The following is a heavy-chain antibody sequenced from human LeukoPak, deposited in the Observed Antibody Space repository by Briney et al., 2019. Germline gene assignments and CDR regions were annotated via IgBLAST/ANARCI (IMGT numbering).Heavy chain of an antibody. V-gene: IGHV3-21*01. CDR2: ISSSSSYI. J-gene: IGHJ4*02. CDR1: GFTFSSYS. D-gene: IGHD6-13*01. CDR3: ARDRIAAAGTVDY. Sequence: GGSLRLSCAASGFTFSSYSMNWVRQAPGKGLEWVSSISSSSSYIYYAGSVKGRFTISRDNAKNSLYLQMNSLRAEDTAVYYCARDRIAAAGTVDYWGQGTLVTVSS.